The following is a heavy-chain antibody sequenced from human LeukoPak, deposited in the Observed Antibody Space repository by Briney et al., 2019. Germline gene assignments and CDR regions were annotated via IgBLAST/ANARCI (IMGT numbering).Heavy chain of an antibody. CDR3: ARGFFPLSSSSHYYYGMDV. J-gene: IGHJ6*02. V-gene: IGHV4-30-2*01. CDR1: GGSISSGGYS. D-gene: IGHD6-6*01. Sequence: PSETLSLTCAVSGGSISSGGYSWSRIRQPPGKGLEWIGYIYHSGSTYYNPSLKSRVTISVDRSKNQFSLKLSSVTAADTAVYYCARGFFPLSSSSHYYYGMDVWGQGTTVTVSS. CDR2: IYHSGST.